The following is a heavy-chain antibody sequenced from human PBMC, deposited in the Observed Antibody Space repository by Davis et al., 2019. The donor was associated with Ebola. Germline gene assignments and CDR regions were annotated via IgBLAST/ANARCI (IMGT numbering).Heavy chain of an antibody. D-gene: IGHD3-22*01. CDR2: IYYSGST. V-gene: IGHV4-28*01. CDR3: ARIRGHYYDSSGYYTNWYFDL. J-gene: IGHJ2*01. CDR1: GYSISSSNW. Sequence: SQTLSLTCAVSGYSISSSNWWGWIRQPPGKGLDWIGYIYYSGSTYYNPSLKSRVTMSVDTSKNQFSLKLSSVTAVDTAVYYCARIRGHYYDSSGYYTNWYFDLWGRGTLVTVSS.